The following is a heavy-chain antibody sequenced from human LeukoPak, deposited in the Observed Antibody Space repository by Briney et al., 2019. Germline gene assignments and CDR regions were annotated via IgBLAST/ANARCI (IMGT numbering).Heavy chain of an antibody. J-gene: IGHJ4*02. CDR3: ANSRGYRLYYFDY. CDR1: GFIVSSNY. V-gene: IGHV3-53*01. D-gene: IGHD5-18*01. Sequence: GGSLRLSCAAFGFIVSSNYMSWVRQAPGKGLEWVSVLYSGGDTYYADSVKGRFTFSRDNSKNTLYLQMNSLRAEDTAVYYCANSRGYRLYYFDYWGQGTLVTVSS. CDR2: LYSGGDT.